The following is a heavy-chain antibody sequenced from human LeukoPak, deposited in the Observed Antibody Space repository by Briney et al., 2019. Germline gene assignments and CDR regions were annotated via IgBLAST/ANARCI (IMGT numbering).Heavy chain of an antibody. D-gene: IGHD4-17*01. V-gene: IGHV1-18*01. CDR2: VSAYNGNT. J-gene: IGHJ4*02. Sequence: ASVKVSCKASGYTFTDYGISCVRQAPGQGLEWMGWVSAYNGNTKYAQKLQGRVTMTTDTSTSTAYMELRSLRSDDTAMYYCARDEDYGISVNVDYWGQGTLVTVSS. CDR3: ARDEDYGISVNVDY. CDR1: GYTFTDYG.